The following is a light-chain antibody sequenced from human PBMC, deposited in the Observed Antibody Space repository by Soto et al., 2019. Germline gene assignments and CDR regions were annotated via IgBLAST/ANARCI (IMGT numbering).Light chain of an antibody. V-gene: IGKV3-20*01. Sequence: EIVMTQSTTTLSESPGERATLSCSAIQSVSSSYLAWYQQKPGQAPRLLIYGASSRATGIPDRFSGSGSGTDFTLTISRLEPEDFAVYYCQQYGSSLTWTFGQGTKVDI. CDR3: QQYGSSLTWT. CDR1: QSVSSSY. J-gene: IGKJ1*01. CDR2: GAS.